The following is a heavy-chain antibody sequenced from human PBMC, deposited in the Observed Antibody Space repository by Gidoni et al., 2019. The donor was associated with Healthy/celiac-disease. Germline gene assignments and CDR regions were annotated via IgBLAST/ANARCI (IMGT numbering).Heavy chain of an antibody. CDR1: GFTISSYG. J-gene: IGHJ4*02. CDR3: ARQGDAIAAAGLDY. Sequence: QVQLVESGGGVVQPGRSLRLSCSASGFTISSYGMHWVRKAPGKGLEWVAVIWYDGSNKYYADSVKGRFTISRDNSKNTLYLQMNSLRAEDTAVYYCARQGDAIAAAGLDYWGQGTLVTVSS. D-gene: IGHD6-13*01. V-gene: IGHV3-33*01. CDR2: IWYDGSNK.